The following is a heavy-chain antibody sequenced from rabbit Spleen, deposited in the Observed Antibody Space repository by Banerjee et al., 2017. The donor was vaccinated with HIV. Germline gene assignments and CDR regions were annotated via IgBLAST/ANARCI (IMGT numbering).Heavy chain of an antibody. CDR1: GFSFSSSYY. D-gene: IGHD8-1*01. Sequence: QEQLVESGGGLVQPEGSLTLTCTASGFSFSSSYYMCWVRQAPGKGLEWIACIYGGSGASTAYASWAKGRFTISKTSSTTVTLQMTSLTAADTATYFCARDAGSGHYIDAYFDLWGQGTLVTVS. V-gene: IGHV1S45*01. CDR2: IYGGSGAST. CDR3: ARDAGSGHYIDAYFDL. J-gene: IGHJ4*01.